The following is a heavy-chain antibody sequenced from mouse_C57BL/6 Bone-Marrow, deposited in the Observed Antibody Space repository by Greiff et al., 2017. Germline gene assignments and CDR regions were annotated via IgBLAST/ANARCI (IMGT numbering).Heavy chain of an antibody. CDR2: ISNGGGST. D-gene: IGHD2-12*01. Sequence: EVHLVESGGGLVQPGGSLKLSCAASGFTFSDYYMYWVRQTPEKRLEWVAYISNGGGSTYYPDTVKGRFTISRDNAKNTLYLQMSHLKSEDTAMYYCARHWVLRDAMDYWGQGTSVTVSS. CDR1: GFTFSDYY. CDR3: ARHWVLRDAMDY. J-gene: IGHJ4*01. V-gene: IGHV5-12*01.